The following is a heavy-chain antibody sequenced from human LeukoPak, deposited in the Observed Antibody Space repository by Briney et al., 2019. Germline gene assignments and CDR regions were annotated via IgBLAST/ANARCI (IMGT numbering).Heavy chain of an antibody. D-gene: IGHD6-6*01. CDR3: ARAIGIAARPGWFDP. V-gene: IGHV4-59*01. CDR2: IYYSGST. CDR1: GGSITYYH. J-gene: IGHJ5*02. Sequence: SETLSLTCTVSGGSITYYHWSWIRQPPGKGLEWIGYIYYSGSTNYNPSLKSRVTISVDTSKNQFSLKLSSVTAADTAVYYCARAIGIAARPGWFDPWGQGTLVTVSS.